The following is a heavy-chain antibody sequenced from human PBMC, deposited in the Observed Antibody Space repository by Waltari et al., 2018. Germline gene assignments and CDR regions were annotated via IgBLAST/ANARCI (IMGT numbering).Heavy chain of an antibody. D-gene: IGHD6-13*01. CDR2: INQDGSEK. CDR1: GFTFSNHW. Sequence: EVQLVESGGGLVQPGGSVRLSFAASGFTFSNHWRTWVRQVPGKGLEWVANINQDGSEKYSVESVKGRFTISRDNAKNSLYLQLNSLRADDTAVYYCTRGGDDSSWYWRNWGQGTLVTVSS. CDR3: TRGGDDSSWYWRN. V-gene: IGHV3-7*01. J-gene: IGHJ4*02.